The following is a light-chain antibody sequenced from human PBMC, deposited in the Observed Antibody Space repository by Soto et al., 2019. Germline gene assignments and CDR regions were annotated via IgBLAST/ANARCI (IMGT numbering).Light chain of an antibody. CDR2: DAS. CDR3: QQYNDWPPIT. J-gene: IGKJ5*01. Sequence: EIVLTQSPGTLSLSRGERATLSCRASQSINRYLAWYQQKPGQAPRLLIYDASTRATVIPARFSGSGSGTEFTLTISSLQSEGFAVYYCQQYNDWPPITFGQGTRLEIK. V-gene: IGKV3-15*01. CDR1: QSINRY.